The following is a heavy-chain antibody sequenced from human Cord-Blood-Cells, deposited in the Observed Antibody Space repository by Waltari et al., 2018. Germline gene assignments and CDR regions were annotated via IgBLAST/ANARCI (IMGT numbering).Heavy chain of an antibody. J-gene: IGHJ4*02. V-gene: IGHV3-33*01. D-gene: IGHD5-12*01. CDR3: ARGYSGYDPYYFDY. CDR2: IWYDGSNK. CDR1: GFTFSSSG. Sequence: QVQLVESGGGVVQPGRSLRFSCAASGFTFSSSGRHWVRPAPGKGLEWVAVIWYDGSNKYYADSVKCRFTISRDNSKNTLYLQMNSLRAEDTAVYYCARGYSGYDPYYFDYWGQGTLVTVSS.